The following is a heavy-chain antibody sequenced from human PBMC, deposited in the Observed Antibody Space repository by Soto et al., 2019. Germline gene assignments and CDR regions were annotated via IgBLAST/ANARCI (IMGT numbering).Heavy chain of an antibody. Sequence: SETLSLTCTVSGGPISSGGYYWSWIRQHPGKGLEWIGYIYYSGSTYYNPSLKSRVTISVDTSKNQFSLKLSSVTAADTAVYYCARDTPLGGYYDSSSHYYYYYGMDVWGQGTTVTVSS. V-gene: IGHV4-31*03. CDR2: IYYSGST. CDR3: ARDTPLGGYYDSSSHYYYYYGMDV. J-gene: IGHJ6*02. D-gene: IGHD3-22*01. CDR1: GGPISSGGYY.